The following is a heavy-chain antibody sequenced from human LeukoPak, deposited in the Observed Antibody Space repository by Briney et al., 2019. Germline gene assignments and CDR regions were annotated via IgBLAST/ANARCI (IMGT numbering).Heavy chain of an antibody. CDR3: ARMRTQAFGYSSSWYYFDY. CDR2: INHSGSI. Sequence: SETLSLTCAVYGGSFSGYYWSWIRQPPGKGLEWIGEINHSGSINYNPSLKSRVTISVDTSKNQFSLKLSSVTAADTAVYYCARMRTQAFGYSSSWYYFDYWGQGTLVTVSS. D-gene: IGHD6-13*01. J-gene: IGHJ4*02. CDR1: GGSFSGYY. V-gene: IGHV4-34*01.